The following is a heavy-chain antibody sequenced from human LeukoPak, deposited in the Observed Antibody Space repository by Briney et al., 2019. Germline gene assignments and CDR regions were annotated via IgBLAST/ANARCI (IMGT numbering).Heavy chain of an antibody. V-gene: IGHV3-21*01. J-gene: IGHJ4*02. Sequence: PGGSLTLSCAASGFTFSSYSMNWVRQAPGKGLEWVSSISSNSNYIYYTDSVKGRFTISRDNAKNSLYLQMNSLRAEDTAVYFCARDPSAMVTKYYSDFWGQGTLVTASS. CDR3: ARDPSAMVTKYYSDF. CDR2: ISSNSNYI. D-gene: IGHD4/OR15-4a*01. CDR1: GFTFSSYS.